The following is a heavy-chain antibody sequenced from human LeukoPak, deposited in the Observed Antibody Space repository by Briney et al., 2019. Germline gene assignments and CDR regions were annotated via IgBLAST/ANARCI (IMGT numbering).Heavy chain of an antibody. V-gene: IGHV3-7*01. CDR2: MNQDGSGK. Sequence: GGSLRLSCEASGVTFVRYWMSWVRQAPGKGPEWVANMNQDGSGKYYVDSVKGRFTISRDNAKNSLYLQMNSLRAEDTAVYYCLLEWYDAFDIWGQGTMVTVSS. J-gene: IGHJ3*02. CDR3: LLEWYDAFDI. CDR1: GVTFVRYW. D-gene: IGHD3-3*01.